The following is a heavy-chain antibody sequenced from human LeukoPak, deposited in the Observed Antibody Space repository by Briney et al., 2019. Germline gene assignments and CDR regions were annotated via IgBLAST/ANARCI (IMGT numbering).Heavy chain of an antibody. CDR2: IYYSGST. D-gene: IGHD2-8*01. CDR1: GGSISGYY. J-gene: IGHJ4*02. Sequence: SETLSLTCTVSGGSISGYYWSWIRQPPGKGLEWIGYIYYSGSTNYNPSLKSRVTISVDTSKNQFSLKLSTVTAADTAVYYCVRHYVFVYGGSSFDYWGQGTLSPSPQ. V-gene: IGHV4-59*08. CDR3: VRHYVFVYGGSSFDY.